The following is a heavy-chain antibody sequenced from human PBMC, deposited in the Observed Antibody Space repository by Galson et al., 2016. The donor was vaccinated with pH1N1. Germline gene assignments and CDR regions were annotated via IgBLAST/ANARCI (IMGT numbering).Heavy chain of an antibody. CDR3: ARARPTWDLLADAFDI. D-gene: IGHD1-26*01. Sequence: SETLSLTCAVNGGPFSAFLWTWIRQPPGKGLEWIGATNHGGTSNYNPSLKSRVTISVDMSKNQFSLKLRSVTAADTAVYYCARARPTWDLLADAFDIWGQGTVVTVSS. CDR2: TNHGGTS. V-gene: IGHV4-34*01. J-gene: IGHJ3*02. CDR1: GGPFSAFL.